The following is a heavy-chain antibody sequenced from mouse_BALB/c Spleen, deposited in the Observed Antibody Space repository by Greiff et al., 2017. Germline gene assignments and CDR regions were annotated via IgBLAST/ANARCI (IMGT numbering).Heavy chain of an antibody. D-gene: IGHD1-1*01. CDR1: GFNIKDTY. Sequence: EVQRVESGAELVKPGASVKLSCTASGFNIKDTYMHWVKQRPEQGLEWIGRIDPANGNTKYDPKFQGKATITADTSSNTAYLQLSSLTSEDTAVYYCARGLLRGRGYAMDYWGQGTSVTVSS. V-gene: IGHV14-3*02. CDR2: IDPANGNT. J-gene: IGHJ4*01. CDR3: ARGLLRGRGYAMDY.